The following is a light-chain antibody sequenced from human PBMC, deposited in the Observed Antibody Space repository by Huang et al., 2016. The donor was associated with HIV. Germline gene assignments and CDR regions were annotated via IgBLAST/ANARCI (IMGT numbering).Light chain of an antibody. J-gene: IGKJ1*01. V-gene: IGKV3-15*01. Sequence: EIVMTQSPATLSVSLGERATLSCRACQSVGSNLAWYQQKPGQALRLLIYGASTRATGIPARFSGSGSGTEFTLAISSLQSEDCAVYYCQQYNNWPRTFGQGTKVEIK. CDR1: QSVGSN. CDR3: QQYNNWPRT. CDR2: GAS.